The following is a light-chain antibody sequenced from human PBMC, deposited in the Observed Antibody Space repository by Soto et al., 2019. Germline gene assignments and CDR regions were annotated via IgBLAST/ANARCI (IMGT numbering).Light chain of an antibody. Sequence: EIVLTQSTATLSLSPGERATLSCRASQSISSYLAWYQQKPGQAPRLLIYDASNRATGIPARFSGSGSGTDFTLTISSLEPEDFAVYYCQQRSNGLFTFGPGTKVDIK. J-gene: IGKJ3*01. CDR1: QSISSY. V-gene: IGKV3-11*01. CDR2: DAS. CDR3: QQRSNGLFT.